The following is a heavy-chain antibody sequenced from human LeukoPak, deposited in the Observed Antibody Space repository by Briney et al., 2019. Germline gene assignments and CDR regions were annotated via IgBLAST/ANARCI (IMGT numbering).Heavy chain of an antibody. CDR2: IYTSGST. Sequence: PSQTLSLTCTVSGGSISSGSYYWSRIRQPAGKGLEWIGRIYTSGSTNYNPSLKSRVTISVDTSKNQFSLKLSSVTAADTAVYYCARDSVAVAGNDYWGQGTLVTVSS. CDR3: ARDSVAVAGNDY. D-gene: IGHD6-19*01. J-gene: IGHJ4*02. V-gene: IGHV4-61*02. CDR1: GGSISSGSYY.